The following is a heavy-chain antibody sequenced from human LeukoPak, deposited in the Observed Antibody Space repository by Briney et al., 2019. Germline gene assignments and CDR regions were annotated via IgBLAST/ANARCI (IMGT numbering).Heavy chain of an antibody. V-gene: IGHV4-59*08. J-gene: IGHJ4*02. CDR1: GGSISSYY. Sequence: SETLSLTCTVSGGSISSYYWSWIRQPPGKGLEWSGYIYYSGSTNYNPSLKSRVTISVDTSKNQFSLKLSSVTAADTAVYYCARHQRPRYYFDYWGQGTLVTVSS. CDR2: IYYSGST. CDR3: ARHQRPRYYFDY. D-gene: IGHD2-2*01.